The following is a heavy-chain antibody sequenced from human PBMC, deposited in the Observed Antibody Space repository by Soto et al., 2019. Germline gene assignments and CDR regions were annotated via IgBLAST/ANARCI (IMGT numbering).Heavy chain of an antibody. CDR3: ARDCDK. V-gene: IGHV3-7*01. Sequence: EVQMVAAGGGVVQPGGSLRLSCAASGFTFSVYRMSWVRQAPGKGLEWVAKIDQDGSERDYGGSVKGRFTVSRDNAKNSIFLQMNGLEGEETAVYYCARDCDKWGQGTLVTVSS. CDR1: GFTFSVYR. J-gene: IGHJ4*02. D-gene: IGHD2-21*01. CDR2: IDQDGSER.